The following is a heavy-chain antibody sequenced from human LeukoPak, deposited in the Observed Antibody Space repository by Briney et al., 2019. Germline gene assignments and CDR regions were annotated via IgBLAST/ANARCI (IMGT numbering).Heavy chain of an antibody. CDR1: GYSFTSYW. J-gene: IGHJ4*02. CDR2: IYPGDSDT. Sequence: GGSLKISCKGSGYSFTSYWIGWVRQMPGKGLEWMGIIYPGDSDTRYSPSFQGQVTISADKSISTAYLQWSSLKASDTAMYYCARRYYYGLKRALNYFDYWGQGTLVTVSS. CDR3: ARRYYYGLKRALNYFDY. V-gene: IGHV5-51*01. D-gene: IGHD3-10*01.